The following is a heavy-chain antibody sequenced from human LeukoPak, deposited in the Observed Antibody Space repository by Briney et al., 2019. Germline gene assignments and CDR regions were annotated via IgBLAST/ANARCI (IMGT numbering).Heavy chain of an antibody. V-gene: IGHV4-59*08. J-gene: IGHJ2*01. Sequence: PSETLSLTCTVSGGSISSYYWSWIRQPPGKGLEWIGYIYYSGSTNYNPSLKSRVTISVDTSKNQFSLKLSSVTAADTAVYYCARLIAAAGPLGIYWYFDLWGRGTLVTVSS. CDR2: IYYSGST. D-gene: IGHD6-13*01. CDR3: ARLIAAAGPLGIYWYFDL. CDR1: GGSISSYY.